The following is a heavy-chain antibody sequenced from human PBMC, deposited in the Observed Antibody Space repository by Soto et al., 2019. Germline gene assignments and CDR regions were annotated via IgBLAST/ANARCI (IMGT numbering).Heavy chain of an antibody. J-gene: IGHJ4*02. CDR1: GYTFTGYG. D-gene: IGHD3-22*01. CDR2: FSGSNGDT. CDR3: ARDISYYHDDRGYSNFDY. Sequence: QVQLVQYGTEVKRPGASVKVSCRVAGYTFTGYGISWMRQAPGQGLEWMGWFSGSNGDTKYVENYQGRVTMTIDTSTSTCYSELRWLRSDGTAVYYCARDISYYHDDRGYSNFDYWGQGTLVTVSP. V-gene: IGHV1-18*01.